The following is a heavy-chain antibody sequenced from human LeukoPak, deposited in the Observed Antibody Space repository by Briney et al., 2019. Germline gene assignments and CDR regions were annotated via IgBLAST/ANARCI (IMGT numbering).Heavy chain of an antibody. CDR2: IYPGESDT. CDR1: GYIFPTYW. CDR3: ARNRGDNTFDY. Sequence: GESLEISCKGSGYIFPTYWIGWVRQMPGKGLEWMGFIYPGESDTRYSPSFQGQVTISADKSISTAYLQWRSLKASDTAMYYCARNRGDNTFDYWGQGILVTVSS. V-gene: IGHV5-51*01. D-gene: IGHD3-10*01. J-gene: IGHJ4*02.